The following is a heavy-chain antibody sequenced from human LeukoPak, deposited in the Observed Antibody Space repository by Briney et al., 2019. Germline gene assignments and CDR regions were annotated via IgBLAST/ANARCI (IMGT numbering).Heavy chain of an antibody. CDR1: GFTFSSYG. V-gene: IGHV3-30*18. D-gene: IGHD3-22*01. J-gene: IGHJ4*02. CDR3: AKIYDSSGYLDYFDY. CDR2: ISYDGSNK. Sequence: GGSLRLSCAASGFTFSSYGMHWVRQAPGKGLEWVAVISYDGSNKYYADSVKGRFTISRDNSKNTLYLQMNSLRAEDTAVYYCAKIYDSSGYLDYFDYWGQGTLVTVSS.